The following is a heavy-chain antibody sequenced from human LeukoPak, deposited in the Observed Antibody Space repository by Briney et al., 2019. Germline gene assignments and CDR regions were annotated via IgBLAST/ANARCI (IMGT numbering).Heavy chain of an antibody. CDR1: GGSISSSY. CDR3: ARWYYGSGSYVY. D-gene: IGHD3-10*01. CDR2: IYYSGST. J-gene: IGHJ4*02. Sequence: SETLSLTCTVSGGSISSSYWSWIRQPPGKGLEWIGYIYYSGSTNYNPSLKSRVTISVDTSKKQFSLKLSSVTAADTAVYYCARWYYGSGSYVYWGQGTLVTVSS. V-gene: IGHV4-59*08.